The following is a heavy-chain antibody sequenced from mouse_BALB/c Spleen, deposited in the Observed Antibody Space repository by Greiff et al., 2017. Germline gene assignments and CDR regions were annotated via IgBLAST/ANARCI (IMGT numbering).Heavy chain of an antibody. J-gene: IGHJ2*01. Sequence: QVQLKESGAELVRPGTSVKVSCKASGYAFTNYLIEWVKQRPGQGLEWIGVINPGSGGTNYNEKFKGKATLTADKSSSTAYMQLSSLTSDDSAVYFCAREDGNSLDYWGQGTTLTVSS. CDR1: GYAFTNYL. CDR2: INPGSGGT. D-gene: IGHD2-1*01. V-gene: IGHV1-54*01. CDR3: AREDGNSLDY.